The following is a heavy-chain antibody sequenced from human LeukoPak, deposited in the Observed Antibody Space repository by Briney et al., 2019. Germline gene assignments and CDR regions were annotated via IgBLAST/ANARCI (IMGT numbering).Heavy chain of an antibody. V-gene: IGHV3-23*01. Sequence: QSGGSLRLSCAASRFIFRNYAMTWVRQAPGKGLEWVSAISSSGDKTSYADSVKGRFTISRDNSKNTVYLHMSSLRVEDTAVYSCARDWKCDCWGQGTLVTFS. J-gene: IGHJ4*02. CDR3: ARDWKCDC. CDR2: ISSSGDKT. CDR1: RFIFRNYA. D-gene: IGHD1-1*01.